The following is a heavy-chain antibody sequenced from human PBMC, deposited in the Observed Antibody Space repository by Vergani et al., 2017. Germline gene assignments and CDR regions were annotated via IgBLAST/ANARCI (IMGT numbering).Heavy chain of an antibody. CDR2: IYHSGGA. CDR3: ARRAPRGYCSGGSCSRYYYYMDV. CDR1: GGSITSSSYY. Sequence: QLHLQESGPGLVKPSETLSLTCTVSGGSITSSSYYWGWIRQPPGKGLEWIGNIYHSGGAYYNPSLKGRVTISVDTSKNQFSLKLSSVTAADTAVYYCARRAPRGYCSGGSCSRYYYYMDVWGK. J-gene: IGHJ6*03. V-gene: IGHV4-39*01. D-gene: IGHD2-15*01.